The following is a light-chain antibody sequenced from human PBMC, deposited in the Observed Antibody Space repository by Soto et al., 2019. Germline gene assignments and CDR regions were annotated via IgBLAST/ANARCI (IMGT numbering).Light chain of an antibody. Sequence: DIVMTQTPLSLSVTPGQPASISCKSSESLLHSDGKTSLYCYLQKPGQPPQLLIYEVSNRFSGVPGRFSGSGPWTGFTLKIRRVEAEDGGVDYCMHSMQLRTSSGRGTKVEVK. CDR3: MHSMQLRTS. V-gene: IGKV2D-29*01. CDR1: ESLLHSDGKTS. J-gene: IGKJ1*01. CDR2: EVS.